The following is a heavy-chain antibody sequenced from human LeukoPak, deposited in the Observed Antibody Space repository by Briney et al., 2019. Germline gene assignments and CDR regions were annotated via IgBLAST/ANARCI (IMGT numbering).Heavy chain of an antibody. Sequence: ASVKVSCKASGYTFTSYGISWVRQAPGQGLEWMGWISAYNGNTNYAQKLQGRVTMTTDTSTSTAYMELRSLTSDDTAVYYCARDRYYYDSSGYIDYWGQGTLVTVSS. CDR1: GYTFTSYG. CDR2: ISAYNGNT. D-gene: IGHD3-22*01. CDR3: ARDRYYYDSSGYIDY. V-gene: IGHV1-18*01. J-gene: IGHJ4*02.